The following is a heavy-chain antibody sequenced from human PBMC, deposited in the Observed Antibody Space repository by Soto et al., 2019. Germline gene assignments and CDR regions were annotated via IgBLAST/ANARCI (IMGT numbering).Heavy chain of an antibody. CDR2: IYYSGST. CDR1: GGSISSSSYY. V-gene: IGHV4-39*01. Sequence: SETLSLTCTVSGGSISSSSYYWGWIRQPPGKGLEWIGSIYYSGSTYYNPSLKSRVTISVDTSKNQFSLKLSSVTAADTAVYYCARLGDSSYGPYNWFDPWGQGTLVTVSS. CDR3: ARLGDSSYGPYNWFDP. D-gene: IGHD5-18*01. J-gene: IGHJ5*02.